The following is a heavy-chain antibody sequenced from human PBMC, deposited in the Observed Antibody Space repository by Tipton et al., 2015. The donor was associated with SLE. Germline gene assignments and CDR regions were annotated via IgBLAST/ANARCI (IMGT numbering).Heavy chain of an antibody. CDR2: VYDNGGT. Sequence: TLSLTCTVSGDSISSHYWSWIRQSPGKGLEWIGYVYDNGGTNYNPSLKSRATISKDTSNNQFSLKLSSMTAADTAVYYCARLPYSYSNPFDYWGQGTLLTVSS. CDR1: GDSISSHY. J-gene: IGHJ4*02. V-gene: IGHV4-59*11. CDR3: ARLPYSYSNPFDY. D-gene: IGHD5-18*01.